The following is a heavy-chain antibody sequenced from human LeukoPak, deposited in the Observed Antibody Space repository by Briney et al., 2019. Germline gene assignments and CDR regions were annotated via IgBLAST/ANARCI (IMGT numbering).Heavy chain of an antibody. CDR3: ARGEGYTGLDY. CDR2: IYYSGST. V-gene: IGHV4-30-4*01. D-gene: IGHD5-18*01. J-gene: IGHJ4*02. Sequence: PSETLSLTCTVSGGSISSGDYYWSWIRQPPGKGLEWIGYIYYSGSTYYNPSLKSRVTISVDTSKNQFSLKLSSVTAADTAVYYCARGEGYTGLDYWGQGTLVTVSS. CDR1: GGSISSGDYY.